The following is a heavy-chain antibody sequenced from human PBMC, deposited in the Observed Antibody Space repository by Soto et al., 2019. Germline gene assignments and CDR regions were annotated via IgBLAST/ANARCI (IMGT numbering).Heavy chain of an antibody. CDR2: ISFDGTYK. V-gene: IGHV3-30-3*01. CDR3: ARLAYSSSFYWGNGMDV. J-gene: IGHJ6*02. Sequence: GGSLRLSCAASGFSFSSYAMNWLRQAPGKGLEWVAVISFDGTYKNYVDSVKGRFTISRDNFKNTVSLQMNSLRAEDTAVFYCARLAYSSSFYWGNGMDVWGQGTTVTISS. CDR1: GFSFSSYA. D-gene: IGHD6-13*01.